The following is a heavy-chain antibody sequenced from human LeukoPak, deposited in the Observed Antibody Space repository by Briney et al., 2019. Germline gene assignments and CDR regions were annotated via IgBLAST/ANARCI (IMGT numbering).Heavy chain of an antibody. CDR3: ARVADYGEVP. CDR2: IYTSGST. CDR1: GGSLSSYN. D-gene: IGHD4/OR15-4a*01. Sequence: PSETLSLTCTDSGGSLSSYNWSSIRQPAGKGLGWIGLIYTSGSTYYNPSLKSRVTMSVGKSKNQFSLKLSSVTAADTAVYYCARVADYGEVPWGQGTLVTVSS. V-gene: IGHV4-4*07. J-gene: IGHJ5*02.